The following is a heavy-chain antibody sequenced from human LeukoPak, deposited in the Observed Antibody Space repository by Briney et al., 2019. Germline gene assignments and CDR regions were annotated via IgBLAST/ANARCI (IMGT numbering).Heavy chain of an antibody. V-gene: IGHV4-4*02. D-gene: IGHD6-19*01. CDR2: IYHSGST. J-gene: IGHJ4*02. CDR1: GGSISSSNW. CDR3: ASKWLGLNY. Sequence: SETLSLTCAVSGGSISSSNWWSLVRQPPGKGLEWIGEIYHSGSTNYIPSLKSRVTISVDKSKNQFSLRLSSVTAADTAVYYCASKWLGLNYWGQGTLVTVSS.